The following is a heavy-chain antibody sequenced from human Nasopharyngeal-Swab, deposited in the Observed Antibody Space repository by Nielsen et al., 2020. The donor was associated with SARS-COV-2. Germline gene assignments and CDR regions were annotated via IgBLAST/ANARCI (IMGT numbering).Heavy chain of an antibody. J-gene: IGHJ4*02. CDR2: ISGGGGST. D-gene: IGHD5-24*01. CDR3: AKATWVEGDFDY. V-gene: IGHV3-23*01. Sequence: GESLKISCAASGFTFSSYAMSWVRQAPGKGLEWVSAISGGGGSTYYADSVKGRFTISRDNSKNTLYLQMNSLRAEDTAVYYCAKATWVEGDFDYWGQGTLVTVSS. CDR1: GFTFSSYA.